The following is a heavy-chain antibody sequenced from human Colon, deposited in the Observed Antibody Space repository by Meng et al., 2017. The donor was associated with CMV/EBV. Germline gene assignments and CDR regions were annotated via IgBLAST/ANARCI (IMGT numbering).Heavy chain of an antibody. CDR1: EFAFSIYS. D-gene: IGHD2-2*01. Sequence: SCAASEFAFSIYSMSWVRLAPGKGLEWVAFIRFDGSLKFYADSVKGRFAVSKDDSKNALYLQLSSLRPDDAGLYYCAKDEVALPAAGYYFAMDVWGQGTTVTVSS. J-gene: IGHJ6*02. CDR3: AKDEVALPAAGYYFAMDV. CDR2: IRFDGSLK. V-gene: IGHV3-30*02.